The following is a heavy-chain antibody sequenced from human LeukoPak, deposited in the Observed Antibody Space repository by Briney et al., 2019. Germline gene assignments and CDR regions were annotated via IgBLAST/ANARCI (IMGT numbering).Heavy chain of an antibody. J-gene: IGHJ4*02. Sequence: PSETLSLTCTVSGGSLSSYYWNWIRQPPGKGLEWIGYIYYSGSTDYNPSLKSRVSMSVDTSKNQFSLKLSSVTATATAVYYCARQRLLWFGESNSGFDYWGQGTLVTVSS. CDR2: IYYSGST. CDR3: ARQRLLWFGESNSGFDY. D-gene: IGHD3-10*01. V-gene: IGHV4-59*08. CDR1: GGSLSSYY.